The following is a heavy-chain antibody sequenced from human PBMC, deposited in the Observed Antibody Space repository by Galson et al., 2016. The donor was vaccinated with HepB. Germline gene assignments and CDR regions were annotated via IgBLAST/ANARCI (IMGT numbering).Heavy chain of an antibody. J-gene: IGHJ4*02. D-gene: IGHD3-3*01. Sequence: SETLSLTCTVSGGSITSSSSYWGWIRQPPGKGLEWIGTIYYSGSTYYNPSLKSRVTISVDTSKNQFSLKLSSVTAADTAVYYCARHVGGCGVVRYFDYWGQGTLVTVSS. CDR1: GGSITSSSSY. CDR3: ARHVGGCGVVRYFDY. V-gene: IGHV4-39*01. CDR2: IYYSGST.